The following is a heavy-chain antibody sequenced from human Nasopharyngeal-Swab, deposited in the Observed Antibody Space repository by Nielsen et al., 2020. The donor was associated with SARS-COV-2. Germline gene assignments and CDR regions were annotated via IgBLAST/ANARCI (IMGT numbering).Heavy chain of an antibody. CDR2: VNTNTGNP. Sequence: VRQMPGKGLEWMGWVNTNTGNPTYAQGFTGRFVFSLDTSVSTAYLQISSLKAEDTAVYDCARVNVVYYYYGMDVWGQGTTVTVSS. CDR3: ARVNVVYYYYGMDV. V-gene: IGHV7-4-1*02. J-gene: IGHJ6*02. D-gene: IGHD2-15*01.